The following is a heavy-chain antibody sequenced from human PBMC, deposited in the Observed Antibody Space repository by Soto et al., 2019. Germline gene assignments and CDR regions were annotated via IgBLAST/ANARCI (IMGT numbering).Heavy chain of an antibody. CDR3: AHGYLLLSPPLSTVTTQLGAFDI. D-gene: IGHD4-17*01. V-gene: IGHV2-5*02. Sequence: QITLKESGPTLVKPTQTLTLTCTFSGFSLSTSGVGVGWIRQPPGKALEWLALIYWDDDKRYSPSLKSRLTITKDTSKNQVVLTMTNMDPVDTATYYCAHGYLLLSPPLSTVTTQLGAFDIWGQGTMVTVSS. J-gene: IGHJ3*02. CDR1: GFSLSTSGVG. CDR2: IYWDDDK.